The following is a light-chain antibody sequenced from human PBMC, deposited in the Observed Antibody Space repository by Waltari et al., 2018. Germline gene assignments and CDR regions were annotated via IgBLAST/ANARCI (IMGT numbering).Light chain of an antibody. V-gene: IGKV1-39*01. Sequence: DIQMTQSPSSLSASVGDRVTITCRASQSISDYLNWYQHKPGKAPRLLIYSASTLQSGVPSRFSGSGSWTDFTLIISSLQPEDFATYYCEQSNSFPFTFGPGTKVDVK. J-gene: IGKJ3*01. CDR3: EQSNSFPFT. CDR2: SAS. CDR1: QSISDY.